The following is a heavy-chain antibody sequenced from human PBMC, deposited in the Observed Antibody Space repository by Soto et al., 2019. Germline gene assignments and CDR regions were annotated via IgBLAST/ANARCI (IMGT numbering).Heavy chain of an antibody. CDR2: IDPSDSYT. Sequence: PGESLKISCKGSGYSFTSYWISWVRQMPGKGLEWMGRIDPSDSYTNYSPSFQGHVTISADKSISTAYLQWSSLKASDTAMYYCARHMDPYYYDSSGPFDPWGQGTLVTVSS. D-gene: IGHD3-22*01. CDR3: ARHMDPYYYDSSGPFDP. V-gene: IGHV5-10-1*01. CDR1: GYSFTSYW. J-gene: IGHJ5*02.